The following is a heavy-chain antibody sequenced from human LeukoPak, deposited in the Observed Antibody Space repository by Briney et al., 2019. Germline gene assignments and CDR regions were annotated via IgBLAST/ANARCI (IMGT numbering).Heavy chain of an antibody. CDR3: ARNREGYNSFDY. Sequence: SETLSLTCTVSGGSINNGGYYWSWIRQHPGKGLEWIGYIYYSGSSYYNPSLRSRVTISVDTSKNHFSLKLSSMTAADTAAYYCARNREGYNSFDYWGQGTLVTVSS. D-gene: IGHD5-24*01. V-gene: IGHV4-31*03. CDR1: GGSINNGGYY. CDR2: IYYSGSS. J-gene: IGHJ4*02.